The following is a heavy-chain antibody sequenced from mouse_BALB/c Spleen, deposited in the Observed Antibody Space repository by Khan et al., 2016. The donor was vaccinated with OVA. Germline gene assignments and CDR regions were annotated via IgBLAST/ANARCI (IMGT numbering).Heavy chain of an antibody. CDR2: ISYSGST. CDR1: GDSITSGY. Sequence: EVQLQESGPSLVKPSQTLSLTCSVTGDSITSGYWNWIRKFPGNKLEYMGYISYSGSTYYNPSLKSRISITRDTSKNQHYLQVNSMTTEDSATYYCAGTSYYGNYYFDYWGQGTTLTVSS. J-gene: IGHJ2*01. D-gene: IGHD2-10*01. CDR3: AGTSYYGNYYFDY. V-gene: IGHV3-8*02.